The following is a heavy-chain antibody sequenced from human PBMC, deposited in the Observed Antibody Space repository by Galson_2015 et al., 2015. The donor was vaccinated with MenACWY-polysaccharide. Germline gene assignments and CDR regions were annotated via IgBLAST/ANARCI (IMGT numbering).Heavy chain of an antibody. CDR2: IFHSGTT. J-gene: IGHJ4*02. CDR3: ARVEKYSGSFYILY. D-gene: IGHD1-26*01. Sequence: VTLSLTCAVSDYSIRSGYFWGWVRPPPGKGMEWIASIFHSGTTYYNPSLKSRVTISVDTAKNQFSLKLSSVTAADPAVYYRARVEKYSGSFYILYWGQGTLVTVSS. CDR1: DYSIRSGYF. V-gene: IGHV4-38-2*01.